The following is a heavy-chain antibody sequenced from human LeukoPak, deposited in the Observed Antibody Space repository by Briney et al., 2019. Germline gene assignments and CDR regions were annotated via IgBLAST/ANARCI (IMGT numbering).Heavy chain of an antibody. V-gene: IGHV3-23*01. CDR1: GFTFSSYA. J-gene: IGHJ4*02. D-gene: IGHD3-10*01. Sequence: GGSLRLSCAASGFTFSSYAMSWVRQAPGKGLEWVSAISGSGGSTYYADSVKGRFTISRDNSKNTLYLQMNSLRAEDTAVYYCTRVTYSGSYSITFDYWGQGTLVTVSS. CDR3: TRVTYSGSYSITFDY. CDR2: ISGSGGST.